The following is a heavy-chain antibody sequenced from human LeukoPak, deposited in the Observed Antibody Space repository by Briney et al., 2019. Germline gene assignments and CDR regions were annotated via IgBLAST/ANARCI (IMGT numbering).Heavy chain of an antibody. CDR3: ARETYYDSSGYDY. D-gene: IGHD3-22*01. Sequence: GGSLRLSCAASGFTVSSNNMSWVRQAPGKGLEWVSVIYSGGSTYYADSVKGRFTISRDNSKNTLYLQMNSLRAEDTAVYYCARETYYDSSGYDYWGQGTLVTVSS. V-gene: IGHV3-66*01. CDR2: IYSGGST. J-gene: IGHJ4*02. CDR1: GFTVSSNN.